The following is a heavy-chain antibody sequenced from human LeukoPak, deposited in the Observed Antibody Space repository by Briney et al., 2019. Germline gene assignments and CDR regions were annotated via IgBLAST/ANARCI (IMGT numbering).Heavy chain of an antibody. CDR1: GFPFSTYS. Sequence: GGSLRLSCAASGFPFSTYSMNWVRQAPGKGLEWTSYIDTSSSTIYYADSVKGRFTVSRDNAKNSLYLQVNSLRDEDTAIYYCARYHYSSGRMFDSWGQGTLVTVSS. CDR2: IDTSSSTI. CDR3: ARYHYSSGRMFDS. J-gene: IGHJ4*02. D-gene: IGHD6-25*01. V-gene: IGHV3-48*02.